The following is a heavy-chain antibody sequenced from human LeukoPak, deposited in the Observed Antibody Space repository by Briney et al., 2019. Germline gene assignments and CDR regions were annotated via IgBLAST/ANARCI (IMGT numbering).Heavy chain of an antibody. D-gene: IGHD2-2*01. CDR1: GFTFSSYW. J-gene: IGHJ6*03. Sequence: PGGSLRLSCAASGFTFSSYWMSWVRQAPGKGLEWVANIKQDGSETYYVDSVKGRFTISRDNAKNSLYLQMNSLRAEDTAVYYCARNPIVVVPAATLYYYYYYMDVWGKGTTVTVSS. CDR3: ARNPIVVVPAATLYYYYYYMDV. V-gene: IGHV3-7*01. CDR2: IKQDGSET.